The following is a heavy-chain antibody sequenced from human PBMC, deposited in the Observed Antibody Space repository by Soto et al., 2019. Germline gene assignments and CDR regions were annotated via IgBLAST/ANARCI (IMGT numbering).Heavy chain of an antibody. J-gene: IGHJ5*02. CDR2: IYWDDDK. CDR3: AHSPPPSDVVIGPSFGP. Sequence: SGPTLVNPTQTLTLTCTFSGFSLSTSGVGVGWIRQPPGKALEWLALIYWDDDKRYSPSLKSRLTITKDTSKNQVVLTMTNMDPVDKATYYCAHSPPPSDVVIGPSFGPWGQGTLVTVSS. D-gene: IGHD3-10*01. CDR1: GFSLSTSGVG. V-gene: IGHV2-5*02.